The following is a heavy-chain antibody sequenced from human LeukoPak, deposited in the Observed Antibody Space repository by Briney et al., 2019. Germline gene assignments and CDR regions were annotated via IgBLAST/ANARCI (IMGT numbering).Heavy chain of an antibody. CDR3: ARHGYNYGFDY. CDR2: IWYDGSNK. CDR1: GFTFSNYD. Sequence: GGSLRLSCAASGFTFSNYDVHWVRQAPGKGLEWVAVIWYDGSNKYYVDAVKGRFTISRDISKNTLYLQMNSLSAEDTAVYYCARHGYNYGFDYWGQGTLVTGSS. V-gene: IGHV3-33*01. D-gene: IGHD5-24*01. J-gene: IGHJ4*02.